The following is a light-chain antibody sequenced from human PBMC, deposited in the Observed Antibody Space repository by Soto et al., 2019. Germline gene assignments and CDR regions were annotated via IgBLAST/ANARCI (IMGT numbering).Light chain of an antibody. J-gene: IGLJ2*01. Sequence: QSALTQPASVSGSPGQSITISCTGTGSDIGAYNTVAWYQQHPRRVPRLMIYEVTNRPSGISNRFSGSKSGNTATLTISGLLTEDEADYYCGSYASATLIFGGGTKLTVL. CDR3: GSYASATLI. CDR2: EVT. V-gene: IGLV2-14*01. CDR1: GSDIGAYNT.